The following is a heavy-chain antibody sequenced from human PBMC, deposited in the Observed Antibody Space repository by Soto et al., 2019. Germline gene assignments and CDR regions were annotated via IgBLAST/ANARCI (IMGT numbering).Heavy chain of an antibody. CDR3: AREGDGYRSRGVFY. J-gene: IGHJ4*02. CDR2: IIPIFGTA. D-gene: IGHD5-12*01. CDR1: GGTFSSYA. Sequence: QVQLVQSGAEVKKPGSSVKVSCKASGGTFSSYAISWVRQAPGQGLEWMGGIIPIFGTANYAQKFQGIVMITANESRSTEYMDLSSLRSDDTAVSYCAREGDGYRSRGVFYWGQGRLVTVSA. V-gene: IGHV1-69*01.